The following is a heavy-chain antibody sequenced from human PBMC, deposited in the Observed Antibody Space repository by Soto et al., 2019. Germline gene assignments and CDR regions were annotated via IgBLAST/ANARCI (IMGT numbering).Heavy chain of an antibody. CDR3: ARQSRYSGYDYDY. D-gene: IGHD5-12*01. V-gene: IGHV5-51*01. CDR2: IYPGDSDT. Sequence: PGESLKISCKGSGYSFTSYWIGWVRQMPGKGLEWMGIIYPGDSDTRYSPSFQGQVTIAADKSISTAYLQWSSLKASDTAMYYCARQSRYSGYDYDYWGQGTLVTVSS. J-gene: IGHJ4*02. CDR1: GYSFTSYW.